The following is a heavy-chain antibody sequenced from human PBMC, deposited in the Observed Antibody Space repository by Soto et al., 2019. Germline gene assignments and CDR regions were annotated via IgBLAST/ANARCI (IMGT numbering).Heavy chain of an antibody. Sequence: QVQLVQSGAEVKKPGASVNVSCKASGYTFTSYGISWVRQAPGQGLEWLGWISVYNGNTNYAQKLQGRVTMTTDTSTSTAYMELRSLRSDDTAVYYCARDQVVVAATPDENYYYGMDVWGQGTTVTVSS. CDR1: GYTFTSYG. D-gene: IGHD2-15*01. V-gene: IGHV1-18*01. CDR3: ARDQVVVAATPDENYYYGMDV. J-gene: IGHJ6*02. CDR2: ISVYNGNT.